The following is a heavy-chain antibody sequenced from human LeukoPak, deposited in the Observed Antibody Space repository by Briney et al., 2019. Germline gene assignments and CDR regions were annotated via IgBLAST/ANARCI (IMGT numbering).Heavy chain of an antibody. Sequence: SVKVSCKASGGTFSSYAISWVRQAPGQGLEWMGGIVPIFGTANYAQKFQGRVTITTDESTSTAYMELSSLRSEDTAVYYCARCSDFWSGSAWFDPWGQGTLVTVSS. CDR3: ARCSDFWSGSAWFDP. CDR2: IVPIFGTA. V-gene: IGHV1-69*05. D-gene: IGHD3-3*01. J-gene: IGHJ5*02. CDR1: GGTFSSYA.